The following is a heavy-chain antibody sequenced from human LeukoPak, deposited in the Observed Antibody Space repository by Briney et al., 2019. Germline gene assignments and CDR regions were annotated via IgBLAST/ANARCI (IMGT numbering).Heavy chain of an antibody. Sequence: GGSLRLSCAASGFTFSSYAMHWVRQAPGKGLEWVAVISYDGSNKYYADSVKGRFTISRDNSKNTLYLQMNSLRAEDTAVYYCARDSVEFPDYYDSSGLDYWGQGTLVTVSS. V-gene: IGHV3-30-3*01. CDR1: GFTFSSYA. J-gene: IGHJ4*02. CDR2: ISYDGSNK. D-gene: IGHD3-22*01. CDR3: ARDSVEFPDYYDSSGLDY.